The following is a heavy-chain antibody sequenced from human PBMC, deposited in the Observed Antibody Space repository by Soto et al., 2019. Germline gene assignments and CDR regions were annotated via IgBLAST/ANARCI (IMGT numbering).Heavy chain of an antibody. Sequence: EVQLVQSGAEVKKPGESLKISCKGSGYSFTSYWIGWVRQMPGKGLEWMGIIYPGDSDTRYSPSFQGQVTISADKSISTAYLQWSSLKASDTAMYYCARLAVVAAATPGDWFDPWGQGTLVTVSS. J-gene: IGHJ5*02. CDR3: ARLAVVAAATPGDWFDP. V-gene: IGHV5-51*03. CDR1: GYSFTSYW. CDR2: IYPGDSDT. D-gene: IGHD2-15*01.